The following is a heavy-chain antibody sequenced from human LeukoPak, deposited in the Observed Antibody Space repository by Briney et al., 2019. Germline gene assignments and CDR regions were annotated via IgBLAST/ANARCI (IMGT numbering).Heavy chain of an antibody. V-gene: IGHV1-2*02. CDR1: GYTFTGYY. D-gene: IGHD6-19*01. CDR2: INPNSGGT. CDR3: ARSPESSGWYGVLYFDS. J-gene: IGHJ4*02. Sequence: ASVKVSCKASGYTFTGYYMHWVRQAPGQGLEWMGWINPNSGGTDYAQKFQGRVTMTRDTSISTAYMELSSLKASDTAVYYCARSPESSGWYGVLYFDSWGQGSLVTVSS.